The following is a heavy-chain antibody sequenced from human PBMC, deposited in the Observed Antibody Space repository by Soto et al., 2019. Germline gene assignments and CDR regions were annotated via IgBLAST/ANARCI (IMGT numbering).Heavy chain of an antibody. CDR3: AKYRRTQAEGFTLDY. D-gene: IGHD2-2*01. CDR2: VYYTGST. Sequence: SETLSLTCTVSGGSINGFYWSWIRQPPGKGLEWIGYVYYTGSTTYNPSLESRVTMSVDTSKNQFPLKLTSVNAADTAVYYCAKYRRTQAEGFTLDYWSQGTPVTVSS. CDR1: GGSINGFY. V-gene: IGHV4-59*01. J-gene: IGHJ4*02.